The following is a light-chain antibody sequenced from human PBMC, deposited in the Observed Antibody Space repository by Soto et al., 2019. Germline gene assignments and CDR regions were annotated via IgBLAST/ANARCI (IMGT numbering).Light chain of an antibody. CDR1: QSISSW. CDR2: KAS. V-gene: IGKV1-5*03. CDR3: QQYNSYPVT. Sequence: SQSPSTRSTLFGSRVTITCRASQSISSWLAWYQQKPGKAPKLLIYKASSLESGVPSRFSGSGSGTEFTLTISSLQPDDFATYYCQQYNSYPVTFGQGTKVDIK. J-gene: IGKJ1*01.